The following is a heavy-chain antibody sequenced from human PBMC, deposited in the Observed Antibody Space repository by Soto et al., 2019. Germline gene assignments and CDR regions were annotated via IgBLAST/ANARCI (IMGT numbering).Heavy chain of an antibody. Sequence: EVQLLESGGGMVPPGRSLSLSCAASGFTFDDFAMHWVRQVPGKGLEWVSGISWNGDTVAYADSVKGRFTISRDNAKNSLSLHMDSLRPEDTALYYCAKDIHGYSSEPNWGRETLVTVSS. CDR2: ISWNGDTV. CDR3: AKDIHGYSSEPN. J-gene: IGHJ4*02. CDR1: GFTFDDFA. V-gene: IGHV3-9*01. D-gene: IGHD6-13*01.